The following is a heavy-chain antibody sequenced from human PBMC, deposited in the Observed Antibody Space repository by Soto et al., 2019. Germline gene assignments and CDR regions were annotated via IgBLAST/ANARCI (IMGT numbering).Heavy chain of an antibody. CDR3: AKDLIYGYNSGRPFDS. CDR2: IGSRGDST. J-gene: IGHJ4*02. Sequence: GGSTRISCAASGLTFYSFAMSWVRQALGKGLEWVSAIGSRGDSTYYADSVKGRFTISRDNSKNTLYLQMNSLRAEDTAVYYCAKDLIYGYNSGRPFDSWGQGTLVTVSS. CDR1: GLTFYSFA. D-gene: IGHD6-19*01. V-gene: IGHV3-23*01.